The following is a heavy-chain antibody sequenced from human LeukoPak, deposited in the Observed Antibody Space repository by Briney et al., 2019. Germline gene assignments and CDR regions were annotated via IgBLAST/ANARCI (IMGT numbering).Heavy chain of an antibody. V-gene: IGHV4-30-4*08. D-gene: IGHD3-3*01. CDR1: GGSISSGDYY. Sequence: PSETLSLTCTVSGGSISSGDYYWSWIRQPPGKGLEWIGYIYYSGSTYYNPSLKSRVTISVDTSKNQFSLKLSSVTAADTAAYYCARVPPDDFWNVDVWGKGTTVTVSS. CDR3: ARVPPDDFWNVDV. J-gene: IGHJ6*04. CDR2: IYYSGST.